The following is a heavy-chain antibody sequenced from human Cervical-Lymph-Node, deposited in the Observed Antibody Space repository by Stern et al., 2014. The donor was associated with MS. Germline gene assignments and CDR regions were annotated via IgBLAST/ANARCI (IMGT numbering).Heavy chain of an antibody. CDR2: ISPSGGST. CDR3: AREVAGHRLGMMDV. J-gene: IGHJ6*02. Sequence: VQLVEPGAEVKKPGASVKVSCKASGYTFTSYYMHWVRQAPGQGLKWMGIISPSGGSTSHAQKFQGRVTMTMDTSTSTVYMEVSSLRSEDTAVYYCAREVAGHRLGMMDVWGQGTTVTVSS. D-gene: IGHD6-19*01. V-gene: IGHV1-46*01. CDR1: GYTFTSYY.